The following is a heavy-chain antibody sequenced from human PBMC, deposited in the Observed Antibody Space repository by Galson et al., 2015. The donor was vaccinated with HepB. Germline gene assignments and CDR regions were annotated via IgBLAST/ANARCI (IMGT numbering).Heavy chain of an antibody. J-gene: IGHJ4*02. CDR2: ISANSGGT. Sequence: SVKVSCKAAGYTSTSNGISWVRQAPGRGLEWVGWISANSGGTTYAWRLMGRLTLTTDTSTSTAYMELRSLRSDDTAIYYCARDRSHSLDFWGQGTLVTVSS. CDR3: ARDRSHSLDF. CDR1: GYTSTSNG. D-gene: IGHD6-6*01. V-gene: IGHV1-18*04.